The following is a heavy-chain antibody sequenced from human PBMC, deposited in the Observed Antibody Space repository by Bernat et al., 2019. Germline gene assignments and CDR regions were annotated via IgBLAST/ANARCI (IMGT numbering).Heavy chain of an antibody. CDR3: ASDIRMGGPFDY. CDR1: RGTFSSYA. D-gene: IGHD1-14*01. V-gene: IGHV1-69*12. Sequence: QVQLVQSGAEVKKPGSSMKVSCKASRGTFSSYAISWVRQAPGQGLEWMGGIIPIFGTANYAQKFQGRVTMTADESTSTAYMELSSLRSEDTAVYYCASDIRMGGPFDYWGQGTLVTVSS. CDR2: IIPIFGTA. J-gene: IGHJ4*02.